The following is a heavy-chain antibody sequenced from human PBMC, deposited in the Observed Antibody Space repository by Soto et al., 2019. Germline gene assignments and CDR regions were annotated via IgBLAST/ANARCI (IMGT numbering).Heavy chain of an antibody. Sequence: PGESLKISCKGSGYSFTSYWISWVRQMPGKGLEWMGRIDPSDSYTNYSPSFQGHVTISADKSISTAYLQWSSLKASDTAMYYCARAGGPDDSSGYYDDDLECWRQGTRVSVAS. D-gene: IGHD3-22*01. J-gene: IGHJ4*02. V-gene: IGHV5-10-1*01. CDR3: ARAGGPDDSSGYYDDDLEC. CDR2: IDPSDSYT. CDR1: GYSFTSYW.